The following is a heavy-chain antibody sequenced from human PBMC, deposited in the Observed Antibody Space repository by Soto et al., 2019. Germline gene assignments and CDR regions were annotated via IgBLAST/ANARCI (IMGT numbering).Heavy chain of an antibody. V-gene: IGHV1-8*01. CDR3: ARYERGAAFSS. CDR2: VDPNSGNT. CDR1: GHTFTTDD. J-gene: IGHJ5*02. D-gene: IGHD6-13*01. Sequence: GASVKVSCKASGHTFTTDDINWVRQATGQGPEWIGRVDPNSGNTGYAQKFQGRVTMTGDTSLSTVYMELRSLTSEDTAVYYCARYERGAAFSSWGQGTPVTVSS.